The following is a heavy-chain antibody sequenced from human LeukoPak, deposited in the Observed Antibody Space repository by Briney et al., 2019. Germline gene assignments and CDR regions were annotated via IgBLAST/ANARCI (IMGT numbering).Heavy chain of an antibody. Sequence: ASVKVSCKASGYTFTGYYMHWVRQAPGQGLEWMGWINPNSGGTNYAQKFQGRVTMTRDTSISTAYMELSRLRSDDTAVYYCARVPGIVVVPAAPDYWGQGTLGTVSS. CDR2: INPNSGGT. CDR3: ARVPGIVVVPAAPDY. V-gene: IGHV1-2*02. J-gene: IGHJ4*02. CDR1: GYTFTGYY. D-gene: IGHD2-2*01.